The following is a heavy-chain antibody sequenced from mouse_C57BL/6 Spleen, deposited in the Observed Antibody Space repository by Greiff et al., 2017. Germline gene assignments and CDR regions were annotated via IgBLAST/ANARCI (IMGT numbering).Heavy chain of an antibody. J-gene: IGHJ2*01. CDR3: ARNQYFDY. Sequence: EVKLMESEGGLVQPGSSMKLSCTASGFTFSDYYMAWVRQVPEKGLEWVANINYDGSSTYYLDSLKSRFIISRDNAKNILYLQMSSLKSEDTATYYCARNQYFDYWGQGTTLTVSS. CDR2: INYDGSST. CDR1: GFTFSDYY. V-gene: IGHV5-16*01.